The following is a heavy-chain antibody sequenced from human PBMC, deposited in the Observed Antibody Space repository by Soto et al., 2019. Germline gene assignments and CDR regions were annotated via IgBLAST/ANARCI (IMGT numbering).Heavy chain of an antibody. CDR2: IRYDGSNI. J-gene: IGHJ4*02. CDR1: GFTFSGLR. V-gene: IGHV3-33*01. D-gene: IGHD1-26*01. CDR3: ARDGVGHTTFFGYFDY. Sequence: QVQLVESGGGVVQPGRSLRLSCAASGFTFSGLRMHWFRQAPAKGLEWVAVIRYDGSNIYYADAVKGGLTISRENSKDRLYLQMNSLRADDTAVYYCARDGVGHTTFFGYFDYWGQGTLVTGSS.